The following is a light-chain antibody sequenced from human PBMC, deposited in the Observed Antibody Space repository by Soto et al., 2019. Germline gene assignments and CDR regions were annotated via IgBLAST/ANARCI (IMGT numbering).Light chain of an antibody. CDR3: SSYTSRNTYV. CDR2: EVS. V-gene: IGLV2-14*01. Sequence: QSALTQPASVSGSPGQSITISCIGTSSDVGGYNYVSWYQQYPGKAPRLMIYEVSSRPSGVSDRFSGSKSANTASLTMSGLQAEDEADYYCSSYTSRNTYVFGTGTKVTVL. J-gene: IGLJ1*01. CDR1: SSDVGGYNY.